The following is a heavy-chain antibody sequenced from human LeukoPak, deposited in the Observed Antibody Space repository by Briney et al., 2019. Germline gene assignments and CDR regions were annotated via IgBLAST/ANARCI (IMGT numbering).Heavy chain of an antibody. CDR2: IYYSGST. D-gene: IGHD4-11*01. CDR3: ARTSNPTSYYYYGMDV. J-gene: IGHJ6*02. CDR1: GGSISSYY. Sequence: SETLSLTCTVSGGSISSYYWSWIRQPPGKGLEWIGYIYYSGSTYYNPSLKSRVTISVDTSKNQFSLKLSSVTAADTAVYYCARTSNPTSYYYYGMDVWGQGTTVTVSS. V-gene: IGHV4-59*01.